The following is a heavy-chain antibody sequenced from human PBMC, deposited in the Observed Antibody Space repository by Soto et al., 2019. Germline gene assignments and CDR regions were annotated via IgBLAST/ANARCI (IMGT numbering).Heavy chain of an antibody. CDR2: ISIGSTTI. CDR3: ARGGLGDYAY. Sequence: GGSLRLSCAASGFTFRNYALNWVRQAPGKGLEWVSYISIGSTTIYYADSVGGRFTISRDNAKNSLYLQMNSLRAEDTAVYYCARGGLGDYAYWGQGTLVTVSS. D-gene: IGHD4-17*01. CDR1: GFTFRNYA. V-gene: IGHV3-48*04. J-gene: IGHJ4*02.